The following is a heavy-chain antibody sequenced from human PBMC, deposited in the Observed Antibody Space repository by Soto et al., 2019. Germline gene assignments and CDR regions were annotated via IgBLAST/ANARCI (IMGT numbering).Heavy chain of an antibody. CDR1: GGSFSGYY. CDR3: ARSGYSYPYYFDY. CDR2: INHSGST. V-gene: IGHV4-34*01. Sequence: SETLSLTCAVYGGSFSGYYWSWIRQPPGKELEWIGEINHSGSTNYNPSLKSRVTISVDTSKNQFSLKLSSVTAADTAVYYCARSGYSYPYYFDYWCPGTLVTVSS. J-gene: IGHJ4*02. D-gene: IGHD5-18*01.